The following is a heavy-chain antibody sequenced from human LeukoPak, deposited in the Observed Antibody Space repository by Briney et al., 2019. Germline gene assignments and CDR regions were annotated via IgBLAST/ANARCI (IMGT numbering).Heavy chain of an antibody. V-gene: IGHV3-21*01. CDR2: ISSSSSYI. CDR3: AREDGDYYYMDV. D-gene: IGHD4-17*01. J-gene: IGHJ6*03. CDR1: GFTFSSYS. Sequence: GGSLRLSCAASGFTFSSYSMNWVRQAPGKGLEWVSSISSSSSYIYYADSVKGRFTISRDNAKNSLYLQMNSLRAEDTVVYYCAREDGDYYYMDVWGKGTTVTVSS.